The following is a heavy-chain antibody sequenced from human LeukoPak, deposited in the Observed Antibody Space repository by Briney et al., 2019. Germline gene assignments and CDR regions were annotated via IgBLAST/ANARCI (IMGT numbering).Heavy chain of an antibody. CDR1: GFSFISYW. J-gene: IGHJ4*02. V-gene: IGHV5-51*01. D-gene: IGHD1-26*01. Sequence: GGSLRLSCEGSGFSFISYWIARVRQMPGKGLEWMGIIYPGDSDTRYSPSFQGQVTISADKSITTAYLQWSRLKASDTAMYYCARIGFSYSAKFDYWGQGTLVTVSS. CDR2: IYPGDSDT. CDR3: ARIGFSYSAKFDY.